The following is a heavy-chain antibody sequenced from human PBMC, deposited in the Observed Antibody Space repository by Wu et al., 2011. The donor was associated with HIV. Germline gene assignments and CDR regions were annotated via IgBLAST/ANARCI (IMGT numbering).Heavy chain of an antibody. D-gene: IGHD5-18*01. V-gene: IGHV1-69*14. CDR1: RDTFNRYL. CDR3: AAGKKAQPLNDAFDV. J-gene: IGHJ3*01. Sequence: QVQLLQSGTEVKRPGSSVKVSCQASRDTFNRYLISWVRQGPGQGLEWMGGITPVFETTNYAQKFQGRVTMTEDTSTDTAYMELSSLRSEDTAVYYCAAGKKAQPLNDAFDVWGQGTMVTVSS. CDR2: ITPVFETT.